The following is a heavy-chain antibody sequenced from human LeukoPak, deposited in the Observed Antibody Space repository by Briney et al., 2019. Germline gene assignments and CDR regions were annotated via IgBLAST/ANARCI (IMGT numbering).Heavy chain of an antibody. CDR2: IYYSGST. V-gene: IGHV4-31*03. CDR3: ARGLYYYDSSGYFYFDY. J-gene: IGHJ4*02. D-gene: IGHD3-22*01. CDR1: GGSISSGGYY. Sequence: PSETLSLTCTVSGGSISSGGYYWSWTRQHPGKGLEWIGYIYYSGSTYYNPSLKSRVTISVDTSKNQFSLKLSSVTAADTAVYYCARGLYYYDSSGYFYFDYWGQGTLVTVSS.